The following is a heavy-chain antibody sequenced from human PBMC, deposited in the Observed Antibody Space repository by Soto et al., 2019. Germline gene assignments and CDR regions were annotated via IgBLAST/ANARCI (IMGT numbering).Heavy chain of an antibody. CDR2: IWYDGSNK. Sequence: QVQLVESGGGVVQPGRSLRLSCAASGFTFSSYGMHWVRQAPGKGLEWVAVIWYDGSNKYYADSVKGRFTIPRDNSKNTLYLQMNSLRAEDTAVYYFARAVVTAIPDDYWGQGTLVTVSS. J-gene: IGHJ4*02. CDR1: GFTFSSYG. CDR3: ARAVVTAIPDDY. D-gene: IGHD2-21*02. V-gene: IGHV3-33*01.